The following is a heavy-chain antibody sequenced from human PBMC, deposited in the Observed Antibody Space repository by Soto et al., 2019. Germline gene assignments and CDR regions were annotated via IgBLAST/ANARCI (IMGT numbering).Heavy chain of an antibody. V-gene: IGHV3-21*01. J-gene: IGHJ6*03. CDR2: IITITGFI. CDR1: GFTFSSYS. D-gene: IGHD3-9*01. Sequence: GSLRLSCAASGFTFSSYSMNWVRQAPGKGLEWVSIITITGFIDYADSVKGRFTISRDNAKSSLYLQMNSLRAEDTAVYYCARGLRYFDWLLSGQYPYYYYYYMDVWGKGTTVTVSS. CDR3: ARGLRYFDWLLSGQYPYYYYYYMDV.